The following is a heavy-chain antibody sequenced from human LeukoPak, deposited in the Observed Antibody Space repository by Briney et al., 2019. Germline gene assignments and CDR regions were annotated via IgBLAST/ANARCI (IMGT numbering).Heavy chain of an antibody. V-gene: IGHV3-7*01. D-gene: IGHD2-8*02. CDR2: IKQDESEK. CDR1: GFALSNYW. CDR3: ARDRYCTV. Sequence: GGSLRLSCAASGFALSNYWMTWVRQAPGKGLEWVANIKQDESEKYYVDSVKGRFTISRDNAKNSLYLQMNSLRAEDTAVYFCARDRYCTVWGQGTLVTVSS. J-gene: IGHJ4*02.